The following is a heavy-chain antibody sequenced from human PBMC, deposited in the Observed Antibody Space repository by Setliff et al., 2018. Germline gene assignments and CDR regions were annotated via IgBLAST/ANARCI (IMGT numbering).Heavy chain of an antibody. V-gene: IGHV1-2*06. CDR1: GYTFTGYY. J-gene: IGHJ5*02. Sequence: GASVQVSCKASGYTFTGYYMHWVRQAPGQGLEWMGRINPNSGGTNYAQKFQGRVTMTRDTSISTAYMELSRLRSDDTAVYYCARSYYYDSSAANWFDPWGQGTQVTVSS. D-gene: IGHD3-22*01. CDR2: INPNSGGT. CDR3: ARSYYYDSSAANWFDP.